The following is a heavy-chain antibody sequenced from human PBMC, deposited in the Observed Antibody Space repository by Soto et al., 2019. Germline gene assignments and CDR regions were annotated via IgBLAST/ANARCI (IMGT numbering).Heavy chain of an antibody. V-gene: IGHV6-1*01. D-gene: IGHD6-6*01. CDR1: GDSVSSNSAA. CDR3: ARDPGYSSSSSPREYFQH. CDR2: TYYRSKWYN. J-gene: IGHJ1*01. Sequence: SQTLSLTCAISGDSVSSNSAAWNWIRQSPSRGLEWLGRTYYRSKWYNDYAVSVKSRITINPDTSKNQFSLQLNSVTPEDTAVYYCARDPGYSSSSSPREYFQHWGQGTLVTVSS.